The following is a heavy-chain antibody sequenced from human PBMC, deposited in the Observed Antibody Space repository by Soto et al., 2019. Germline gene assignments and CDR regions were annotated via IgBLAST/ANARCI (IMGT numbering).Heavy chain of an antibody. Sequence: SETLSLTCTVSGGSISSGGYSWNWIRQAPGKGLEWIGYIYHSGYTLYNPPLKGRVTISVDKSKNHFSLNLTSVTAADTAVYYCARDQLEGNWFDPWGQGTLVTVSS. CDR1: GGSISSGGYS. J-gene: IGHJ5*02. CDR3: ARDQLEGNWFDP. D-gene: IGHD1-1*01. V-gene: IGHV4-30-2*01. CDR2: IYHSGYT.